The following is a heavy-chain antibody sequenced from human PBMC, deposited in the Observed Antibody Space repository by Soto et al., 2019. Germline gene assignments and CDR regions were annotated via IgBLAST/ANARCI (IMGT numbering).Heavy chain of an antibody. D-gene: IGHD6-19*01. CDR2: IKQDGSEK. V-gene: IGHV3-7*01. CDR3: ASGSGWDPFDY. Sequence: EVQLVESGGGLVQPGGSLRLSCAASGFTFSSYWMSWVRQAPGKGLEWVANIKQDGSEKFYVDSVKGRFTISRDNAKNSLYLQMNSLRREDTAVYYCASGSGWDPFDYWGQGTLVTVSS. J-gene: IGHJ4*02. CDR1: GFTFSSYW.